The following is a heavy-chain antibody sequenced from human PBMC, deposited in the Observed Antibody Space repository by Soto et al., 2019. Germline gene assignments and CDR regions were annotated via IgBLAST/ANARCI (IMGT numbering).Heavy chain of an antibody. CDR1: GFTFSSYA. V-gene: IGHV3-23*01. Sequence: EVQLLESGGGLVQPGGSLRLSCAASGFTFSSYAMSWVRQAPGKGLEWVSAISGSGGSTYYADSVKGRFTISRDNSKNTLYVQMNSLRAEDTAVYYCAKDRPRDIVVVTAAAGDAFDIWGQGTMVTVSS. D-gene: IGHD2-2*01. CDR3: AKDRPRDIVVVTAAAGDAFDI. CDR2: ISGSGGST. J-gene: IGHJ3*02.